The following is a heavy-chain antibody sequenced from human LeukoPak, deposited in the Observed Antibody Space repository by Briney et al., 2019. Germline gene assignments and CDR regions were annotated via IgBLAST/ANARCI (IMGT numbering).Heavy chain of an antibody. D-gene: IGHD3-22*01. V-gene: IGHV3-48*04. CDR3: ARDLGYYDSSGYYGGAFDI. Sequence: GGSLRLSCAASGFTFSSYWMSWVRQAPGKGLEWVSYISSSGSTIYYADSVKGRFTISRDNAKNSLYLQMNSLRAEDTAVYYCARDLGYYDSSGYYGGAFDIWGQGTMVTVSS. J-gene: IGHJ3*02. CDR1: GFTFSSYW. CDR2: ISSSGSTI.